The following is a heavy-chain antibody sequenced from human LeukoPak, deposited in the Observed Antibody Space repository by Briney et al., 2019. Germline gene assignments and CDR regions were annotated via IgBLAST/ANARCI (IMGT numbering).Heavy chain of an antibody. CDR3: ARLAKARRDGYNFGFDY. CDR1: GYSFSNYW. V-gene: IGHV5-51*01. J-gene: IGHJ4*01. CDR2: IYPDDSDT. D-gene: IGHD5-24*01. Sequence: GESLKISCQGSGYSFSNYWIGWVRQMPGKGLEWMGIIYPDDSDTKNSPSFQGQVTISADKSISTAYLQWSSLEASDTAMYYCARLAKARRDGYNFGFDYWGQGTLVTVSS.